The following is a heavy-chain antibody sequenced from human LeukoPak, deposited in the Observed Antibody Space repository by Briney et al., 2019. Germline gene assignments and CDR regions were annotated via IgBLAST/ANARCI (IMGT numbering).Heavy chain of an antibody. CDR2: ISISSNYI. J-gene: IGHJ3*02. V-gene: IGHV3-21*04. CDR3: AKGLAFLDASDI. D-gene: IGHD3-3*01. Sequence: PGGSLRLSCAASGFTFSRYSMNWVRQAPGKGLEWVSSISISSNYIYYPDSLKGRFTISRDNAKNSLYLQMNSLRAEDTAIYYCAKGLAFLDASDIWGQGTMVTVSS. CDR1: GFTFSRYS.